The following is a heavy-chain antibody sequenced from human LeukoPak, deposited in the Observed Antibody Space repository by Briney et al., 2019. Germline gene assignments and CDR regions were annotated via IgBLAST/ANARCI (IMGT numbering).Heavy chain of an antibody. V-gene: IGHV3-53*01. D-gene: IGHD5-12*01. CDR2: IYSGGST. CDR3: ARGNSGYDWFYYYGMDV. Sequence: PGGSLRLSCAASGFTVSSNYMSWVRQAPGKGLEWGSVIYSGGSTYYTDSVKGRFTISRDNSKNTLYLQMNSLRAEDTAVYYCARGNSGYDWFYYYGMDVWGQGTTVTVSS. J-gene: IGHJ6*02. CDR1: GFTVSSNY.